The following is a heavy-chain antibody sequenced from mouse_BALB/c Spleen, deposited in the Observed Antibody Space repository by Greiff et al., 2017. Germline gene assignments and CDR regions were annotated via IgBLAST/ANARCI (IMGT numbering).Heavy chain of an antibody. CDR3: ARHYYGSSYAMDY. D-gene: IGHD1-1*01. CDR1: GFTFSSYT. CDR2: ISNGGGST. Sequence: EVKLMASGGGLVQPGGSLKLSCAASGFTFSSYTMSWVRQTPEKRLEWVAYISNGGGSTYYPDTVKGRFTISRDNAKNTLYLQMSSLKSEDTAMYYCARHYYGSSYAMDYWGQGTSVTVSS. V-gene: IGHV5-12-2*01. J-gene: IGHJ4*01.